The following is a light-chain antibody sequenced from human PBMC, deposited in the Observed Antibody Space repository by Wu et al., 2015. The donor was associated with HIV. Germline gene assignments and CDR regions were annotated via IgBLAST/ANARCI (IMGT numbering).Light chain of an antibody. CDR1: QGVGNNY. CDR2: GAF. CDR3: HQYLYAPFN. J-gene: IGKJ3*01. Sequence: EIVMTQSPATLSVSPGERVTLSCRASQGVGNNYLAWYQQKPGQAPRLLIYGAFIRATGVPDRFSGSGSGTDFTLTISRLEPEDFAVYYCHQYLYAPFNFGPGTKVDI. V-gene: IGKV3-20*01.